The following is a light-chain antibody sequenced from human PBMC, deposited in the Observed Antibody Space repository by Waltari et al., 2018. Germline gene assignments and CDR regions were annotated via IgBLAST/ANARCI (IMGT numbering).Light chain of an antibody. V-gene: IGKV1-12*01. J-gene: IGKJ4*01. CDR2: AAS. Sequence: DIKMTQSPSSVSASVGDRVTITCRARQEISRWLAWYQQKPGKSTNLLIDAASSLQSGVPSRFSGSGSGTDFTLTISSLQPEDFATYYCQQSYSFPLTFGRGTKVEIK. CDR1: QEISRW. CDR3: QQSYSFPLT.